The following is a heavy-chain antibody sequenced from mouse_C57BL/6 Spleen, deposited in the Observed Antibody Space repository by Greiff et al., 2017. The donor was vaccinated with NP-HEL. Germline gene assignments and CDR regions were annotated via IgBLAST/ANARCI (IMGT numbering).Heavy chain of an antibody. CDR2: IYPGDGDT. Sequence: VQRVESGPELVKPGASVKISCKASGYAFSSSWMNWVKQRPGKGLEWIGRIYPGDGDTNYNGKFKGKATLTADKSSSTAYMQLSSLTSEDSAVYFCGGDYGGYWGQGTTLTVSS. J-gene: IGHJ2*01. V-gene: IGHV1-82*01. CDR1: GYAFSSSW. CDR3: GGDYGGY. D-gene: IGHD1-1*01.